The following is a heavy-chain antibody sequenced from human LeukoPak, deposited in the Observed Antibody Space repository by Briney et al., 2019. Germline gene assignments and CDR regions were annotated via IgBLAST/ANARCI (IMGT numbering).Heavy chain of an antibody. Sequence: ASVKVSFKASGYTFTSYGITWVRQAPGQGLEWMGWITTYNGDTNYAQNLQGRVTMTTDTSTSTAYVDLRSLRSDDTAVYYCARVTLKSTTTRFTLAGDYFDYWGQGTLVTVSS. D-gene: IGHD1-26*01. J-gene: IGHJ4*02. V-gene: IGHV1-18*01. CDR3: ARVTLKSTTTRFTLAGDYFDY. CDR1: GYTFTSYG. CDR2: ITTYNGDT.